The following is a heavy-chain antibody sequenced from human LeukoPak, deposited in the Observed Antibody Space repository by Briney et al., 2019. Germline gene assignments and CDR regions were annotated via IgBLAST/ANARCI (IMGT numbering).Heavy chain of an antibody. CDR3: AGGRRTAVVTDFDY. Sequence: SQTLSLTCAVSGGSISSGGYSWSWIRQPPGKGLEWIGYIYHSGSTYYNPSLKSRVTISVDRSKNQFSLKLTSVTAADTAVYYCAGGRRTAVVTDFDYWGQGTLVTVSS. D-gene: IGHD2-21*02. CDR1: GGSISSGGYS. CDR2: IYHSGST. V-gene: IGHV4-30-2*02. J-gene: IGHJ4*02.